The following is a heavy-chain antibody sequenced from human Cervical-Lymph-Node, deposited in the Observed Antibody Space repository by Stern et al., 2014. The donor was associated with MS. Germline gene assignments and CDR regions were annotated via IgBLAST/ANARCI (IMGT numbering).Heavy chain of an antibody. CDR3: ARGTTAVTTEPFDP. Sequence: VHLVESGAEVKKPGSSVKVSCKISGGTFRSHALSWVRQAAGQGLEWMGAIFPISDTPDYAQKFQGRVTITADESTTTVYMELSNLRSEDTAFYYCARGTTAVTTEPFDPWGQGTLVTVSS. CDR2: IFPISDTP. J-gene: IGHJ5*02. CDR1: GGTFRSHA. V-gene: IGHV1-69*01. D-gene: IGHD4-17*01.